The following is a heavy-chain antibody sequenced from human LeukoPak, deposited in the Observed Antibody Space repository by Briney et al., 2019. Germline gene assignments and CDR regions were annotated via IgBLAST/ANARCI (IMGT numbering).Heavy chain of an antibody. J-gene: IGHJ2*01. Sequence: SETLSLTCTVSGGSISSGGYYWSWIRQHPGKGLEWIGYIYYSGSTYYNPSLKSRVTISVDTSKNQFSLKLSSVTAADTAVYYCARAAVITYWYFDLWGRGTLVTVSS. CDR2: IYYSGST. D-gene: IGHD3-22*01. CDR1: GGSISSGGYY. V-gene: IGHV4-31*03. CDR3: ARAAVITYWYFDL.